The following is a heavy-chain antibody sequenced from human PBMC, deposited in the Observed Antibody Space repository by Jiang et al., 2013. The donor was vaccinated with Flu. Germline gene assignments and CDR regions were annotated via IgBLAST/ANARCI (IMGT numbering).Heavy chain of an antibody. CDR2: INTNTGNP. CDR3: ARGDIVVVVAATPADNWFDP. Sequence: SGAEVKKPGASVKVSCKASGYTFTSYAMNWVRQAPGQGLEWMGWINTNTGNPTYAQGFTGRFVFSLDTSVSTAYLQISSLKAEDTAVYYCARGDIVVVVAATPADNWFDPWGQGTLVTVSS. CDR1: GYTFTSYA. D-gene: IGHD2-15*01. V-gene: IGHV7-4-1*02. J-gene: IGHJ5*02.